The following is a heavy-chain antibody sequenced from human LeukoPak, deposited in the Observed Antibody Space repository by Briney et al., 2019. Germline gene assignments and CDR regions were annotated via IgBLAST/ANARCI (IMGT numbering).Heavy chain of an antibody. CDR2: ISYDINNK. CDR3: AKLDADYYYYYMDV. Sequence: GGSLRLSCAASGFSFPNYAMHWVRQAPGKGLEWVAVISYDINNKYHADSVKGRFAISRDNSRDTLYLQMNSLRAEDTAVYYCAKLDADYYYYYMDVWGKGTTVTVSS. V-gene: IGHV3-30-3*02. J-gene: IGHJ6*03. CDR1: GFSFPNYA.